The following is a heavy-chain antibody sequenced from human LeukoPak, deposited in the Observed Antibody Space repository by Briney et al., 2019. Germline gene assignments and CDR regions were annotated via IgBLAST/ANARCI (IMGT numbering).Heavy chain of an antibody. D-gene: IGHD3-22*01. Sequence: AASVKVSCKASGYTFTSYDINWVRQATGQGLEWMGWMNPNSGNTGYAQKFQGRVTITRDTSASTAYMELSSLRSEDTAVYYCARLTYYDSSGGRDYWGQGTLVTVSS. CDR2: MNPNSGNT. V-gene: IGHV1-8*03. CDR1: GYTFTSYD. J-gene: IGHJ4*02. CDR3: ARLTYYDSSGGRDY.